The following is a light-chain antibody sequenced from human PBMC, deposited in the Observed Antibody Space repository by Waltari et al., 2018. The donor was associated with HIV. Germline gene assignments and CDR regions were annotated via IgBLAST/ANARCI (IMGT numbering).Light chain of an antibody. CDR2: RNN. CDR3: QSYDNSLSGLV. J-gene: IGLJ3*02. V-gene: IGLV1-40*01. Sequence: QSVLTQPPSVSGAPGQRVSISCTGSSSHIGAGYDVHLYQRLPGTAPKRLLYRNNNGPSGVPDRFSGSKSGTSASLAITGLQPEDEADYYCQSYDNSLSGLVFGGGTKLTVL. CDR1: SSHIGAGYD.